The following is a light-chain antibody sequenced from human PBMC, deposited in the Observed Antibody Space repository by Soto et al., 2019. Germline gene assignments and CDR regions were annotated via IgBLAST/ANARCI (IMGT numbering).Light chain of an antibody. Sequence: QYALTQPASVSGSPGQSITISCTGTGSDVGGYNYVSWYQQHPGKAPKVMIYDVSNRPSGVSNRFSGCKSGNTASLTISGLQAEDEADYYCSSYTSASTPLVFGGGTKVTVL. CDR3: SSYTSASTPLV. CDR2: DVS. J-gene: IGLJ2*01. V-gene: IGLV2-14*01. CDR1: GSDVGGYNY.